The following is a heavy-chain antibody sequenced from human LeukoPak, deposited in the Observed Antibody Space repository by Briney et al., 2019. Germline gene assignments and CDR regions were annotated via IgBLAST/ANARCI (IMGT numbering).Heavy chain of an antibody. Sequence: GGSLRLSCAASGFTFSSYSMNWVRQAPGKGLEWVSSISSSSSYIYYADSVKGRFTISRDNAKNSLYLQMNSLRAEDTAVYYCASRGYSYAREDYWGQGTLVTVSS. CDR2: ISSSSSYI. D-gene: IGHD5-18*01. CDR1: GFTFSSYS. J-gene: IGHJ4*02. CDR3: ASRGYSYAREDY. V-gene: IGHV3-21*01.